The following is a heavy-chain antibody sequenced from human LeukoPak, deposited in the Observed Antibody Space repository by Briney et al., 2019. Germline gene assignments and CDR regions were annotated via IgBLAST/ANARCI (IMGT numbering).Heavy chain of an antibody. D-gene: IGHD6-13*01. CDR3: ARDRAGYFYAMDV. CDR2: INWKSNNI. Sequence: GGSQRLSCAASGFTIGDYAMHWVRQAPGKGMEWVSGINWKSNNIGYADSVKGRFTISRDNAKNSLYLQMNSLRTEDTALYYCARDRAGYFYAMDVWGQGTSVTVSS. J-gene: IGHJ6*02. V-gene: IGHV3-9*01. CDR1: GFTIGDYA.